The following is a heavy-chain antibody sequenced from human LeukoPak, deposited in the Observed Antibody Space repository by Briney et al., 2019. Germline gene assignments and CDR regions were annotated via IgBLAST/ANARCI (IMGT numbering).Heavy chain of an antibody. CDR2: IYHSGST. CDR3: ARRSYNSPRY. D-gene: IGHD1-26*01. V-gene: IGHV4-38-2*02. Sequence: SETLSLTCTVSGYFISRGYSWGWIRQPPGKGLEWIGNIYHSGSTNYNPSLKSRVTISADTSKNQFSLQLSSVTAADTAVYYCARRSYNSPRYWGQGTLVTVSS. J-gene: IGHJ4*02. CDR1: GYFISRGYS.